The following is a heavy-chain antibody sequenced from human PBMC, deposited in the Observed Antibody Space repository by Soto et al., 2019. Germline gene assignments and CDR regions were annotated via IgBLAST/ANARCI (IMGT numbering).Heavy chain of an antibody. CDR2: ISYDGNTK. Sequence: LRLSCAASGFIFSTYAMHWVRQPPGKGLEWVAVISYDGNTKDYADSVKGRFSISRDNSKNTVYLQMSSLRTEDTAVYYCARPGSGYDVLTGRYFYYYHTVDVWGQGTTVTVSS. CDR1: GFIFSTYA. J-gene: IGHJ6*02. D-gene: IGHD3-9*01. CDR3: ARPGSGYDVLTGRYFYYYHTVDV. V-gene: IGHV3-30-3*01.